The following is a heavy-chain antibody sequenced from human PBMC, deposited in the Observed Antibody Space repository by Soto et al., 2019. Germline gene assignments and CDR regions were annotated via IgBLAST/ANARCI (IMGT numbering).Heavy chain of an antibody. CDR1: GGTFSSYA. Sequence: QVQLVQSGAEVKKPGSSVKVSCKASGGTFSSYAISWVRQAPGQGLEWMGGIIPIFGTANYAQKFQGRVTITADESTSTDYMELSSLRSEDTAVYYCAFSWGNWNDASFDYWGQGTLVTVSS. CDR2: IIPIFGTA. V-gene: IGHV1-69*01. D-gene: IGHD1-20*01. CDR3: AFSWGNWNDASFDY. J-gene: IGHJ4*02.